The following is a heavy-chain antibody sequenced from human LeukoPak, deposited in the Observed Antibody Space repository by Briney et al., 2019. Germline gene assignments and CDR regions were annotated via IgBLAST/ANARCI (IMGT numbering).Heavy chain of an antibody. J-gene: IGHJ6*03. D-gene: IGHD3-10*01. Sequence: SETLSLTCTVSGASISSYYWSWIRQPPGKGLEWIGYIYYSGSTNYNPSLKSRVTISVDKSKNQFSLKLSSVTAADTAVYYCARRVGRYFGERAYYYNYMDVWGKGTTVTISS. CDR1: GASISSYY. V-gene: IGHV4-59*12. CDR2: IYYSGST. CDR3: ARRVGRYFGERAYYYNYMDV.